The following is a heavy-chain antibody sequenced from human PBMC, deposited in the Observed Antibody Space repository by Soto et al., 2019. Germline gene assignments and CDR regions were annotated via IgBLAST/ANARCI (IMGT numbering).Heavy chain of an antibody. CDR3: AKDVRYGGNSAADH. CDR1: GFTFSSYA. D-gene: IGHD4-17*01. CDR2: LSYDGRNK. Sequence: LRLSCAASGFTFSSYAMHWVRQAPGKGLEWVSVLSYDGRNKNYADSVKGRFIISRDNSKNTLYLQMSSLRAEDTAVYYCAKDVRYGGNSAADHWGQGTLVTVSS. V-gene: IGHV3-30*18. J-gene: IGHJ4*02.